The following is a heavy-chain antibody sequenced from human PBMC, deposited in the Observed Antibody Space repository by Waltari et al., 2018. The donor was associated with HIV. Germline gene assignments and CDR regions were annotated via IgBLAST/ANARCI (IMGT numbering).Heavy chain of an antibody. CDR2: IYHSGST. Sequence: QVQLQESGPGLVKPSGTLSLTCAVSGGSITSSNWWSWVRQPPGKGLEWIGEIYHSGSTNYNPSLKSRVTRSLDKSKNQFSLKLSSVTAADTALYYCAGSRSSGSSVYYGMDVWGQGTTVTVSS. CDR3: AGSRSSGSSVYYGMDV. V-gene: IGHV4-4*02. J-gene: IGHJ6*02. D-gene: IGHD3-22*01. CDR1: GGSITSSNW.